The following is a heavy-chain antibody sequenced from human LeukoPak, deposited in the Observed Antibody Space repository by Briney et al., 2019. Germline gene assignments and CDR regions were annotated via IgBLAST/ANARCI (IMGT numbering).Heavy chain of an antibody. CDR1: GGSFSGYY. J-gene: IGHJ4*02. CDR2: INHSGST. D-gene: IGHD6-6*01. CDR3: ARGPKARPASY. V-gene: IGHV4-34*01. Sequence: SETLSLTCAVYGGSFSGYYWSWIRQPPGKGLERIGEINHSGSTNYNPSLKSRVAISVDTSKNQFSLKLSSVTAADTAVYYCARGPKARPASYWGQGTLVTVSS.